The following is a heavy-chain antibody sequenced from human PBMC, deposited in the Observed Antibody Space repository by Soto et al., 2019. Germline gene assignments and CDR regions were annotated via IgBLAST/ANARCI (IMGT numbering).Heavy chain of an antibody. Sequence: QMQMQESGPRLVKPSETLSLTCTVSGASITDSYWSWIRQPPEKGLEWIGYIYFSGIANYNLSLKSRATISRDTSKNEFSLKLTSVTAADTAIYYCARGDSDLAVSEAAYWGQGTLVTVSS. CDR1: GASITDSY. CDR3: ARGDSDLAVSEAAY. D-gene: IGHD2-15*01. J-gene: IGHJ1*01. V-gene: IGHV4-59*01. CDR2: IYFSGIA.